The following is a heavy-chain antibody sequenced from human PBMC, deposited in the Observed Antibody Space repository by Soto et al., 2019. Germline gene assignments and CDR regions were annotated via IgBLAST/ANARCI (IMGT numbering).Heavy chain of an antibody. Sequence: QVQLVESGGGVVQAGRSLRLSCAASGFTFSSYAMHWVRQAPGKGLEWVAGLSYDGSHKYAVSVKGRFTISRDNSKNTVYLQMNSLRPEDTAVYYCARDQITMIVVVSDAFDIWGQGTMVTVSS. CDR1: GFTFSSYA. V-gene: IGHV3-30*04. J-gene: IGHJ3*02. CDR2: LSYDGSHK. D-gene: IGHD3-22*01. CDR3: ARDQITMIVVVSDAFDI.